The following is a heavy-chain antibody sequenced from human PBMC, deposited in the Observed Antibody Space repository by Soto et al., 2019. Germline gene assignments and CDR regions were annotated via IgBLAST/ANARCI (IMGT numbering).Heavy chain of an antibody. Sequence: QVQLVESGGGVVQPGRSLRLSCAASGFTFSSYGMHWVRQAPGKGLEWVAVISYDGSNKYYADSVKGRFTISRDNSKMTLYLQMNSLRAEDTAVYYCAKGGLGYCSGGSCYSGYYYYGMDVWGQGTTVTVSS. CDR1: GFTFSSYG. J-gene: IGHJ6*02. V-gene: IGHV3-30*18. CDR3: AKGGLGYCSGGSCYSGYYYYGMDV. CDR2: ISYDGSNK. D-gene: IGHD2-15*01.